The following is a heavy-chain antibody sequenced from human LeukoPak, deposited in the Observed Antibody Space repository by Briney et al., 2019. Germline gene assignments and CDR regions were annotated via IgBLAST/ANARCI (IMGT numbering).Heavy chain of an antibody. J-gene: IGHJ4*02. CDR3: ARGPYYDSSGYYDPLDY. Sequence: SETLSLTCTVSGGSISSSSYYWGWIRQPPGKGLEWIGSIYYSGSTYYNPSLKSRVTISVDTSKNQFSLKLSSVTAADTAVYYCARGPYYDSSGYYDPLDYWGQGTLVTVSS. CDR2: IYYSGST. D-gene: IGHD3-22*01. V-gene: IGHV4-39*07. CDR1: GGSISSSSYY.